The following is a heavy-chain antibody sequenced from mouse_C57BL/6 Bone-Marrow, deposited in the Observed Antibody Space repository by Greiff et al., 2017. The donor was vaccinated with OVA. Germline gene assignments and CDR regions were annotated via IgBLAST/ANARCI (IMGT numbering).Heavy chain of an antibody. V-gene: IGHV5-9-1*02. J-gene: IGHJ3*01. CDR2: ISSGGDYI. Sequence: EVHLVESGEGLVKPGGSLKLSCAASGFTFSSYAMSWVRQTPEKRLEWVAYISSGGDYIYYADTVKGRFTISRDNARNTLYLQMSSLKSKDTAMYYCTRVRTSWFAYWGQGTLVTVSA. CDR3: TRVRTSWFAY. CDR1: GFTFSSYA.